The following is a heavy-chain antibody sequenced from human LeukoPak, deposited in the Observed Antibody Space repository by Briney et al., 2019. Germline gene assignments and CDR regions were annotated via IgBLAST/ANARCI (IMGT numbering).Heavy chain of an antibody. V-gene: IGHV3-23*01. Sequence: GGSLRLSCAASGFTFSSYDMSWVRQAPGKGLEWVSGTSGGGVTTYYADSVKGRFTISKDNSKNTLYLQTNSLRAEDTAVYYCAKGSHSSGYSSFDYWGQGTLVTVSS. CDR3: AKGSHSSGYSSFDY. D-gene: IGHD6-19*01. CDR1: GFTFSSYD. CDR2: TSGGGVTT. J-gene: IGHJ4*02.